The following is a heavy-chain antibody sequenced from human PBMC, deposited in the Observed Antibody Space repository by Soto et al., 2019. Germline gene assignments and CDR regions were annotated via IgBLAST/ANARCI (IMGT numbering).Heavy chain of an antibody. J-gene: IGHJ6*02. Sequence: SQTLSLTCVGSGDTVSSNSVAWNWVRHSPSRGLEWLGRTYYRSRWYSDYAVSVRSRIDINADTSKNQVSLQLNSVTPEDTAVYYCARSEEDSDYYYYGMGVWDQGTTVTVSS. CDR2: TYYRSRWYS. CDR1: GDTVSSNSVA. V-gene: IGHV6-1*01. CDR3: ARSEEDSDYYYYGMGV. D-gene: IGHD2-15*01.